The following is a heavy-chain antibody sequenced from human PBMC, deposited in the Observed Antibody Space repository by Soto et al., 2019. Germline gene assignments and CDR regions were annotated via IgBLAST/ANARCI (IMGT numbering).Heavy chain of an antibody. V-gene: IGHV4-34*01. CDR2: INHSGST. J-gene: IGHJ6*02. D-gene: IGHD6-13*01. CDR3: ARVEGSSWYPHYYYYYGMDV. Sequence: SETLSLTCAVYGGSFSGYYWSWIRQPPGKGLEWIGEINHSGSTNYNPSLKSRVTISVDTSRNQFSLKLSSVTAADTAVYYCARVEGSSWYPHYYYYYGMDVWGQGTTVTVSS. CDR1: GGSFSGYY.